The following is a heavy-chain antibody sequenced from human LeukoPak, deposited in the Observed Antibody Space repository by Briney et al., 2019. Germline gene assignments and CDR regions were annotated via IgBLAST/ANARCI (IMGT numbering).Heavy chain of an antibody. J-gene: IGHJ4*02. D-gene: IGHD3-22*01. V-gene: IGHV4-34*01. CDR3: ASSAGHYYDSSGYPLDY. CDR2: INHSGST. Sequence: RPSETLSLTCAVSGVFGGSFNGFIWSWIRQPPGKGLEWIGEINHSGSTNYNPSLKSRVTISVDTSKNQFSLKLSSVTAADTAVYYCASSAGHYYDSSGYPLDYWGQGTLVTVSS. CDR1: GGSFNGFI.